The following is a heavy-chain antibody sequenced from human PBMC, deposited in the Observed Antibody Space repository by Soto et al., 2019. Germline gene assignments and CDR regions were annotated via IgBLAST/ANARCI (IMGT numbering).Heavy chain of an antibody. D-gene: IGHD4-17*01. CDR3: ARELNTVTTRDAFDI. CDR1: GFTFSSYG. V-gene: IGHV3-33*01. Sequence: QVQLVESGGGVVQPGRSLRLSCAASGFTFSSYGMHWVRQAPGKGLEWVAVIWYDGNNKYLADSVKGRFTISRDNSKITLYLQMNSLRAEDTAVYYCARELNTVTTRDAFDIWGQGTMVTVSS. J-gene: IGHJ3*02. CDR2: IWYDGNNK.